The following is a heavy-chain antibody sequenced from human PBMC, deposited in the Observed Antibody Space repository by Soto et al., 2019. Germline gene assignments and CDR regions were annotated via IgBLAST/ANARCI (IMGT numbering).Heavy chain of an antibody. D-gene: IGHD4-17*01. V-gene: IGHV5-51*01. CDR1: GYSFTSYW. Sequence: PGESLKISCKGSGYSFTSYWIGWVRQMPGKGLEWMGIIYPGDSDTRYNPSFQGQVTISADKSISTAYLQWSSLKASDTAIYYCASPYDYGDSEDAFDIGGQGKMVTVSS. CDR3: ASPYDYGDSEDAFDI. CDR2: IYPGDSDT. J-gene: IGHJ3*02.